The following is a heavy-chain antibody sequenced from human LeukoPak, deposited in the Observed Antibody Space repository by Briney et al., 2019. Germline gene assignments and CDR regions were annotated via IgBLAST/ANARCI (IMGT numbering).Heavy chain of an antibody. D-gene: IGHD2-15*01. CDR1: GFSFSNNA. CDR2: IGNSGGGT. CDR3: VKRYCSGDTCYSAFDY. V-gene: IGHV3-23*01. J-gene: IGHJ4*01. Sequence: QPGGSLRLSCAASGFSFSNNAMSWVRQAPGNGLEWVSAIGNSGGGTYYADSLQGRFTISRDNSKNTLYLQMNSLRAEDTAVYYCVKRYCSGDTCYSAFDYWVHGTLVTVSS.